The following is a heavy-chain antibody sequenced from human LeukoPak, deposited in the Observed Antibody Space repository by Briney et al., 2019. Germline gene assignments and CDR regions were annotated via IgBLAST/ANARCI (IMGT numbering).Heavy chain of an antibody. J-gene: IGHJ6*02. CDR3: ARESDFWSGYYSYYYYGMDV. V-gene: IGHV3-21*01. Sequence: PGGSLRLSCAASGFTFSSYSMNWLRQAPGKGLEWVSSISSSSSYIYYADSVKGRFTISRDNAKNSLYLQMNSLRAEDTAVYYCARESDFWSGYYSYYYYGMDVWGQGTTVTVSS. D-gene: IGHD3-3*01. CDR2: ISSSSSYI. CDR1: GFTFSSYS.